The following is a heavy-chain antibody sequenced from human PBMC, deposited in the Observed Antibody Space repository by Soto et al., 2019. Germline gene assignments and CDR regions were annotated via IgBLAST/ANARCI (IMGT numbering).Heavy chain of an antibody. D-gene: IGHD3-9*01. Sequence: SVKVSCKASGGTFSSYAISWVRQAPGQGLEWMGGIIPIFGTANYAQKFQGRVTITADKSTSTAYVELSSLRSEDTAVYYCASFRDYDILTGYLKFDPWGQGTLVTVSS. CDR1: GGTFSSYA. V-gene: IGHV1-69*06. CDR3: ASFRDYDILTGYLKFDP. J-gene: IGHJ5*02. CDR2: IIPIFGTA.